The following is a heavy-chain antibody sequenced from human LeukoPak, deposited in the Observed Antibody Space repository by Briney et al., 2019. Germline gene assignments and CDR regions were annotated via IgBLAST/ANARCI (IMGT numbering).Heavy chain of an antibody. J-gene: IGHJ4*02. CDR1: GGSISSSSYY. V-gene: IGHV4-39*07. CDR3: ARGEGYSYGYGGYYFDY. D-gene: IGHD5-18*01. CDR2: IYYSGST. Sequence: SETLSLTCTVSGGSISSSSYYWGWIRQPPGKGLEWIGSIYYSGSTDYNPSLKSRVTISVDTSKNQFSLKLSSVTAADTAVYYCARGEGYSYGYGGYYFDYWGQGTLVTVSS.